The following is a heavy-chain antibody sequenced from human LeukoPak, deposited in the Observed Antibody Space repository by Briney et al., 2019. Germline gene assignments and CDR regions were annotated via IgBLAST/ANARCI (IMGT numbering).Heavy chain of an antibody. CDR2: IYSGGST. Sequence: GGSLRLSCAASGFTVSSNYMSWVRQAPGKGLEWVSVIYSGGSTYYADSVKGRFTISRDNAKNSLYLQMNSLRAEDTAVYYCARESHTAMGFDYWGQGTLVTVSS. CDR1: GFTVSSNY. D-gene: IGHD5-18*01. CDR3: ARESHTAMGFDY. V-gene: IGHV3-53*01. J-gene: IGHJ4*02.